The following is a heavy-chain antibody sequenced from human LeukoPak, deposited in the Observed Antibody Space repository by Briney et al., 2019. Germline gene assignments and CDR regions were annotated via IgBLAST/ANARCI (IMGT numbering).Heavy chain of an antibody. Sequence: GGSLRLSCAASGFTFSSYAMSWVRQAPGKGLEWVSAISGSGGSTYYADSVEGRFTISRDNSKNTLYLQMNSLRAEDTAVYYCAKDHDSSGYYRLGRPYYFDYWGQGTLVTVSS. D-gene: IGHD3-22*01. CDR3: AKDHDSSGYYRLGRPYYFDY. V-gene: IGHV3-23*01. CDR1: GFTFSSYA. J-gene: IGHJ4*02. CDR2: ISGSGGST.